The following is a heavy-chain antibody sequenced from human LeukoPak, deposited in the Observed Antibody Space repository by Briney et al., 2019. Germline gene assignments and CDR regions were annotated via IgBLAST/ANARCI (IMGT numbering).Heavy chain of an antibody. CDR3: ARGSPRWTGYYGYYFDY. CDR2: ISAYNGNT. CDR1: GYTFTSYG. D-gene: IGHD3/OR15-3a*01. V-gene: IGHV1-18*01. J-gene: IGHJ4*02. Sequence: ASVKVSCKASGYTFTSYGISWVRQAPGQGLEWMGWISAYNGNTNYAQKLQGRVTMTTDTSTSTAYMELRGMRSDDTAVYYCARGSPRWTGYYGYYFDYWGQGTLVTVSS.